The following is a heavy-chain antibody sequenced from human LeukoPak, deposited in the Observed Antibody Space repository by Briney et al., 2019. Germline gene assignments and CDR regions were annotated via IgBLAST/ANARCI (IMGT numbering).Heavy chain of an antibody. Sequence: PSETLSLTCAVYGGSFSGYYWSWIRQPPGKGLEWIGEINHSGCTNYNPSLKSRVTISVDTSKNQFSLKLSSVTAADTAVYHCARAYYTKYCSSTSCYRSFWFDPWGQGTLVTVSS. CDR2: INHSGCT. CDR3: ARAYYTKYCSSTSCYRSFWFDP. V-gene: IGHV4-34*01. J-gene: IGHJ5*02. D-gene: IGHD2-2*01. CDR1: GGSFSGYY.